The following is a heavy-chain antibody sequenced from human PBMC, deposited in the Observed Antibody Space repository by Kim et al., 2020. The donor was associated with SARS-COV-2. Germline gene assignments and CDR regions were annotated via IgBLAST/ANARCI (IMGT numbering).Heavy chain of an antibody. V-gene: IGHV4-34*01. CDR2: INHSGST. CDR3: ARGGYSGYEEE. CDR1: GGSFSGYY. D-gene: IGHD5-12*01. J-gene: IGHJ4*02. Sequence: SETLSLTCAVYGGSFSGYYWSWIRQPPGKGLEWIGEINHSGSTNYNPSLKSRVTISVDTSKNQFSLKLSSVTAADTAVYYCARGGYSGYEEEWGQGTLVTVSS.